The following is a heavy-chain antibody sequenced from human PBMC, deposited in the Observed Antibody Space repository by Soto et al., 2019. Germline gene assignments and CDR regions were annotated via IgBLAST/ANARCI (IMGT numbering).Heavy chain of an antibody. V-gene: IGHV4-4*02. CDR2: IFHDGTA. CDR3: ARLVYDTRLDYLYFDL. CDR1: GVSISSGNW. D-gene: IGHD3-9*01. Sequence: SETLSLTCTVSGVSISSGNWWTWVRQSPRKGLEYIGEIFHDGTANYFPSFERRVAMSVDKSKNQFSLKLTSVTAADAAIYYCARLVYDTRLDYLYFDLWGQGAQVTVSS. J-gene: IGHJ4*02.